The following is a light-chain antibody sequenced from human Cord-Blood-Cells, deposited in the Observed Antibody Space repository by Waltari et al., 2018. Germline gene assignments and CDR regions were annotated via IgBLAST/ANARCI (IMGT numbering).Light chain of an antibody. CDR1: QSISSY. J-gene: IGKJ5*01. V-gene: IGKV1-39*01. CDR2: AAS. Sequence: DIQMTQSPSSLSASVGARVTITCRASQSISSYLNWYQQKPGKAPKLLIYAASSFQSGGPSRFSGSGSGTDFTLTISSLQPEDFATYYCQQSYSTPITFGQGTRLEIK. CDR3: QQSYSTPIT.